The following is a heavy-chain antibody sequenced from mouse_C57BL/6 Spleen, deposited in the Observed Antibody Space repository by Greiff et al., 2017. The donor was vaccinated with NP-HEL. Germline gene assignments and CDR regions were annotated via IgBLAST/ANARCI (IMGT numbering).Heavy chain of an antibody. CDR2: FHPYNDDT. J-gene: IGHJ1*03. CDR1: GYTFTTYP. Sequence: QVQLKESGAELVKPGASVKMSCKASGYTFTTYPIEWMKQNHGKSLEWIGNFHPYNDDTKYNEKFKGKATLTVEKSSSTVYLELSRLTSDDSAVYYCARQGYSNYVGYFDVWGTGTTVTVSS. CDR3: ARQGYSNYVGYFDV. V-gene: IGHV1-47*01. D-gene: IGHD2-5*01.